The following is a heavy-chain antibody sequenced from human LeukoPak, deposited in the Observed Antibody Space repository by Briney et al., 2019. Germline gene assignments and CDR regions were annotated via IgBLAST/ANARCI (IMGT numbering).Heavy chain of an antibody. CDR1: GGTFSSYA. V-gene: IGHV1-69*04. CDR2: IIPILGIA. CDR3: ASPLYKWELSD. Sequence: GASVKVSCKASGGTFSSYAISWVPQAPGQGLEWMGRIIPILGIANYAQKFQGRVTITADKSTSTAYVELSSLRSEDTAVYYCASPLYKWELSDWGQGTLVTVSS. D-gene: IGHD1-26*01. J-gene: IGHJ4*02.